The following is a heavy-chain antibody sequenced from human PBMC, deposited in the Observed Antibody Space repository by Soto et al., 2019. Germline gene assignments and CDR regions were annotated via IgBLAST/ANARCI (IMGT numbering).Heavy chain of an antibody. Sequence: GASVKVSCKASGGTFSSYAISWVRQAPGQGLEWMGGIIPIFGTANYAQKFQGRVTITADESTSTAYMELSSLRSEDTAVYYCARDHPYSSSAGWYFDLWGRGTLVTVSS. D-gene: IGHD6-6*01. CDR1: GGTFSSYA. CDR3: ARDHPYSSSAGWYFDL. CDR2: IIPIFGTA. J-gene: IGHJ2*01. V-gene: IGHV1-69*13.